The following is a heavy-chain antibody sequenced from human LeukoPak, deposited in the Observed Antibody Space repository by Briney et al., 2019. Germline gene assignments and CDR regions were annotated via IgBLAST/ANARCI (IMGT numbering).Heavy chain of an antibody. CDR2: IYHSGST. V-gene: IGHV4-39*07. J-gene: IGHJ3*02. D-gene: IGHD5-18*01. CDR1: GGSISGISYY. CDR3: ARDLEAYTAMVKGYAFDI. Sequence: SETLSLTCTISGGSISGISYYWGWLRQPPGKGLEWIGEIYHSGSTNYNPSLKSRFTISVDKSKNKFSLKLSSVTAADTAVYYCARDLEAYTAMVKGYAFDIWGQGTMVTVSS.